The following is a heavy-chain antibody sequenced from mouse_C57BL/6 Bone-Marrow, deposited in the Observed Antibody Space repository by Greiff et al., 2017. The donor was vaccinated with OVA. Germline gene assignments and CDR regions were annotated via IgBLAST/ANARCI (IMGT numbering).Heavy chain of an antibody. V-gene: IGHV1-55*01. D-gene: IGHD2-2*01. CDR2: IYPGSGST. CDR1: GYTFTSYW. J-gene: IGHJ4*01. CDR3: ARFDYGYDGYAMDY. Sequence: QVQLKQPGAELVKPGASVKMSCKASGYTFTSYWITWVKQRPGQGLEWIGDIYPGSGSTNYNEKFKSKATLTVDTSSSTAYMQLSSLTSEDSAVYYCARFDYGYDGYAMDYWGQGTSVTVSS.